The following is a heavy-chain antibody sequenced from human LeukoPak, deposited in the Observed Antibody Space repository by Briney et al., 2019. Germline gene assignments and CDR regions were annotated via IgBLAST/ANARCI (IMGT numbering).Heavy chain of an antibody. CDR3: ARGAGPNHNWNYSFLRGKTTVQFDY. CDR2: IYYSGST. V-gene: IGHV4-31*03. D-gene: IGHD1-7*01. J-gene: IGHJ4*02. Sequence: PSETLSLTCTVSGGSISSGGYYWSWIRQHPGKGLEWIGYIYYSGSTYYNPSLKSRVTISVDTSKNQFSLKLSSVTAADTAVYYCARGAGPNHNWNYSFLRGKTTVQFDYWGQGTLVTVST. CDR1: GGSISSGGYY.